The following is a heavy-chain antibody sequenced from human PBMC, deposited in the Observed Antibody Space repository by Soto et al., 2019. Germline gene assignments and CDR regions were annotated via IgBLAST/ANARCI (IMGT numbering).Heavy chain of an antibody. D-gene: IGHD4-17*01. CDR3: AKGGNYGDYEEPGYYGMDV. CDR2: INSDGSST. CDR1: GFTFSSYW. J-gene: IGHJ6*02. V-gene: IGHV3-74*01. Sequence: HPVGSLRLSCAASGFTFSSYWMHWVRQAPGKGLVWVSRINSDGSSTSYADSVKGRFTISRDNAKNTLYLQMNSLRAEDTAVYYCAKGGNYGDYEEPGYYGMDVWGQGTTVTVSS.